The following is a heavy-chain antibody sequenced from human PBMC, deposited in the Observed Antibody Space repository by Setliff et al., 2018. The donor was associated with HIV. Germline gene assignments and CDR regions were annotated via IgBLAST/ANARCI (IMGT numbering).Heavy chain of an antibody. D-gene: IGHD1-26*01. J-gene: IGHJ4*02. Sequence: KPSETLSLTCTVSGYSISSHYWSWIRQPPGKELEWIGYIFSSGSTTYNPSLKSRVTISIDTSKNQFSLKVSSVTAADTAVYYCARGWEWGAPLDYWGQGTLVTVSS. V-gene: IGHV4-59*11. CDR3: ARGWEWGAPLDY. CDR2: IFSSGST. CDR1: GYSISSHY.